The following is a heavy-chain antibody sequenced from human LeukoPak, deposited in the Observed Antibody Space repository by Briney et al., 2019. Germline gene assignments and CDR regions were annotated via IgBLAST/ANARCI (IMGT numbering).Heavy chain of an antibody. CDR3: AKPYSTLSYGQSHFDY. J-gene: IGHJ4*02. D-gene: IGHD2-21*01. Sequence: GGSLRLSCAASGFTFRSYGMHWVRQAPGRGLEWVAFIRYDGSTEDYADSVKGRFTISRDNSNNTLYLQMNSLSGEDTAVNYCAKPYSTLSYGQSHFDYWGQGTLVTVSS. V-gene: IGHV3-30*02. CDR1: GFTFRSYG. CDR2: IRYDGSTE.